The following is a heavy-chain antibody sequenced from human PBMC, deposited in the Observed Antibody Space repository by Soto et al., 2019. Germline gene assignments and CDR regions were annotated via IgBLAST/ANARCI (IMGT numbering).Heavy chain of an antibody. Sequence: KPGGSLRLSCAASGFTFSSYSMNWVRQATGEGLEWVSSISSSSSYIYYADSVKGRFTISRDNAKNSLYLQMNSLRAEDTAVYYCAGVYSTGYYDGAFDDWGQGTLVTVSS. CDR1: GFTFSSYS. D-gene: IGHD3-22*01. CDR2: ISSSSSYI. J-gene: IGHJ4*02. V-gene: IGHV3-21*01. CDR3: AGVYSTGYYDGAFDD.